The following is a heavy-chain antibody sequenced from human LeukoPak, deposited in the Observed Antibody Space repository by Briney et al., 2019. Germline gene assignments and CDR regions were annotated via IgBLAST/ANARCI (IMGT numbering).Heavy chain of an antibody. J-gene: IGHJ4*02. Sequence: GGSLGLSCAASGFTFSSYEMNWVRQAPGKGLEWVSYISSSGSTIYYADSVKGRFTISRDNAKNSLYLQMNSLRAEDTAVYYCARDSSSWYGTPYFAYWGQGTLVTVSS. CDR1: GFTFSSYE. CDR2: ISSSGSTI. CDR3: ARDSSSWYGTPYFAY. V-gene: IGHV3-48*03. D-gene: IGHD6-13*01.